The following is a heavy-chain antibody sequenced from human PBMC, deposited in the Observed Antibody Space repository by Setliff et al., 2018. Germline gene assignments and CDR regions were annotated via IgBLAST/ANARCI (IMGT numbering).Heavy chain of an antibody. Sequence: SETLSLTGNVSGASISSHAWSWIRQPPGKRLEYIGYLYTRGSTNYNPSLRSRVTMSVDTSKNQLSLKLTFVTAADTAIYYCARLIGYSYGYYYHYVDVWGKGPRSPSP. V-gene: IGHV4-4*08. J-gene: IGHJ6*03. CDR3: ARLIGYSYGYYYHYVDV. D-gene: IGHD5-18*01. CDR1: GASISSHA. CDR2: LYTRGST.